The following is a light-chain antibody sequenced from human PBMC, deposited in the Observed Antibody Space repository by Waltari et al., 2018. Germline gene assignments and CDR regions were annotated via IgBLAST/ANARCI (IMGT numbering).Light chain of an antibody. Sequence: QSALTQPASVSGSPGQSITISCSGTNRDIRSYNYVSWYQHHPGSGPKLVIYEVSNRPSGISSRFSGSKSGSTASLTISGLQAEDEAIYFCSSYSGTSNSVVFGGGTKLTVL. CDR2: EVS. V-gene: IGLV2-14*01. CDR3: SSYSGTSNSVV. CDR1: NRDIRSYNY. J-gene: IGLJ2*01.